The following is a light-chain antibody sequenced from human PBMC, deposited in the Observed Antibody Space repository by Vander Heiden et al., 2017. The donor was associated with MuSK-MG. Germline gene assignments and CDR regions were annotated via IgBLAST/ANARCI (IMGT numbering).Light chain of an antibody. CDR2: AAS. Sequence: SEMTQSRSSLSASVGDRVTITCRASQSISSYLNWYQQKPGKAPKLLIYAASSLQSGVPSRFSGSGSGTDFTLTISSLQPEDVATYYCQQSYSTPLTFGGGTKVEIK. V-gene: IGKV1-39*01. J-gene: IGKJ4*01. CDR3: QQSYSTPLT. CDR1: QSISSY.